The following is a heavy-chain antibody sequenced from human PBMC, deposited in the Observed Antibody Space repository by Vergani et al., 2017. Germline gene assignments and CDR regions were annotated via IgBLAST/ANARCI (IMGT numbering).Heavy chain of an antibody. CDR2: ISSSSSYI. D-gene: IGHD3-3*01. Sequence: EVQLVESGGGLVKPGGSLRLSCAASGFTFSSYSMNWVRQAPGKGLEWVSSISSSSSYIYYADSVKGRFTISRDNAKNSLYLQMNSLRAEDTAVYYCARDDVTYYDFWSGYYTPDYYYYGMDVWGQGTTVTVSS. V-gene: IGHV3-21*01. CDR3: ARDDVTYYDFWSGYYTPDYYYYGMDV. CDR1: GFTFSSYS. J-gene: IGHJ6*02.